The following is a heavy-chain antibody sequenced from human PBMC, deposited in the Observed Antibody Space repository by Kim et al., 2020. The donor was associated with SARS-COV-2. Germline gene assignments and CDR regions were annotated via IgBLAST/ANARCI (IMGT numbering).Heavy chain of an antibody. CDR1: GYTFTSYY. Sequence: ASVKVSCKASGYTFTSYYMHWVRQAPGQGLEWMGIINPSGGSTSYAQKFQGRVTMTRDTSTSTVYMELSSLRSEDTAVYYCARDGAPHPRDTEDTAILGDWFDPWGQGTLVTVSS. CDR3: ARDGAPHPRDTEDTAILGDWFDP. J-gene: IGHJ5*02. D-gene: IGHD5-18*01. CDR2: INPSGGST. V-gene: IGHV1-46*01.